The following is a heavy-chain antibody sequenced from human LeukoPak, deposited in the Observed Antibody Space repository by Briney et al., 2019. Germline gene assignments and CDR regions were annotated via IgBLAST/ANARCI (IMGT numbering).Heavy chain of an antibody. CDR2: IYGSDDKT. D-gene: IGHD3-10*01. J-gene: IGHJ5*02. V-gene: IGHV3-23*01. CDR3: ARDGKLGYYGSDP. CDR1: GFTFSNYA. Sequence: GGSLRLSCVASGFTFSNYAMSWVRQAPGKGLELVSGIYGSDDKTVYGDAVKGRFTISRDNSKNTLYLQMNSLRAEDTAVYYCARDGKLGYYGSDPWGQGTLVTVSS.